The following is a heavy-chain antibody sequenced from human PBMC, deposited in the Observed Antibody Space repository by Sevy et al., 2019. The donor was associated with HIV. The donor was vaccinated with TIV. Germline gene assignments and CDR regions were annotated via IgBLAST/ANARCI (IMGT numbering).Heavy chain of an antibody. V-gene: IGHV4-59*01. Sequence: SETLSLTCSVSGGSISSYYWSWIRQPPGKGLEWIGYIHYRGSTNYNPSLKSRVTISVDTSKNQFSLKLSSVNAADTAVYFCARGNTLGVQWFDPWGQGTLVTVSS. D-gene: IGHD2-8*02. J-gene: IGHJ5*02. CDR3: ARGNTLGVQWFDP. CDR1: GGSISSYY. CDR2: IHYRGST.